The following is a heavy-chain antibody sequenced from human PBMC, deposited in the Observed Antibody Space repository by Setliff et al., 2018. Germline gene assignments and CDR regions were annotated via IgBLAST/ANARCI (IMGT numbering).Heavy chain of an antibody. CDR2: IQGTGNT. CDR1: GGSFDSGTHY. V-gene: IGHV4-61*02. J-gene: IGHJ4*02. D-gene: IGHD3-9*01. CDR3: AGTPARGTTWLSPFDY. Sequence: SQTLSLTCTVTGGSFDSGTHYWSWIRQPAGKVPEWIGLIQGTGNTNYNPSLQSRATISIDTSKNQISLKITSVTAADTALYSCAGTPARGTTWLSPFDYWGQGIQVTVSS.